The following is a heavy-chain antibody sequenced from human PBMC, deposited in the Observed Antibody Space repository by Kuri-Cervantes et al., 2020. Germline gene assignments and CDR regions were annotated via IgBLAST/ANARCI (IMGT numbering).Heavy chain of an antibody. Sequence: GESLKISCAASGFTFSDYYMSWIRQAPGKGLEWVSYISSSGSTIYYADSVKGRFTISRDNAKNSLYLQMNSLRAEDTAVYYCASSPRYDSSGYRYYFDYWGQGTLVTVSS. CDR1: GFTFSDYY. D-gene: IGHD3-22*01. CDR2: ISSSGSTI. J-gene: IGHJ4*02. CDR3: ASSPRYDSSGYRYYFDY. V-gene: IGHV3-11*01.